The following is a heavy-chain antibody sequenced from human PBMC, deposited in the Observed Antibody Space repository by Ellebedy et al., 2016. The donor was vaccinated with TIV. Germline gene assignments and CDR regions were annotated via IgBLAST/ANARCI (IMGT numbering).Heavy chain of an antibody. D-gene: IGHD2-2*01. CDR1: GFTFSRYG. J-gene: IGHJ4*02. Sequence: PGGSLRLSCAASGFTFSRYGMHWVRQAPGKGLEWVAVIWYDGSNKYYADSVKGRFNISRDNSQNTLSLQMNSLRAEDTAVYYCARGGPGSSSPHDYWGQGTLVTVSS. CDR3: ARGGPGSSSPHDY. CDR2: IWYDGSNK. V-gene: IGHV3-33*01.